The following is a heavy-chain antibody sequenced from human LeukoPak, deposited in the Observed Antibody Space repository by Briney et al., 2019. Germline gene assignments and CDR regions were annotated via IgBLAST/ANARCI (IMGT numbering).Heavy chain of an antibody. CDR1: GFTFSSYA. J-gene: IGHJ3*02. CDR3: AKGSVPVVAMNAFEI. Sequence: GGSLRLSWAASGFTFSSYAMSWVRQAPGKGLEWVSVVSGRGVNTYYADSVEGRFTISRDNSKNTLFLQMNSLRAEDTAVYYCAKGSVPVVAMNAFEIWGQGTMVTVSS. D-gene: IGHD2-2*01. CDR2: VSGRGVNT. V-gene: IGHV3-23*01.